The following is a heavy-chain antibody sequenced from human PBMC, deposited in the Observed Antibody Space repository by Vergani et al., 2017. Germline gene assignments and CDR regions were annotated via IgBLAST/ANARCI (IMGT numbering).Heavy chain of an antibody. CDR2: IYYSGST. CDR1: GGSISSYY. J-gene: IGHJ4*02. Sequence: QVQLQESGPGLVKPSETLSLTCTVSGGSISSYYWSWIRQPPGKGLEWIGYIYYSGSTNYNPSLKSRVTISVDTSKNQFSLKLSSVTAADTALYYCARWGLAARPFPTLDWGQGTLVTVSS. CDR3: ARWGLAARPFPTLD. V-gene: IGHV4-59*01. D-gene: IGHD6-6*01.